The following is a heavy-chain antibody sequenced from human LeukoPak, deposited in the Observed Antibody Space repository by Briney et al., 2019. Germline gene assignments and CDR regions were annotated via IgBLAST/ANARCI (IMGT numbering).Heavy chain of an antibody. D-gene: IGHD6-19*01. V-gene: IGHV3-23*01. J-gene: IGHJ4*02. CDR1: GFTFNTFA. CDR3: AKTTVGYSSGRYPGWPADC. CDR2: TCGSGGCT. Sequence: GGSLRLSCAASGFTFNTFAIYWVSQAPGKGLEWVSCTCGSGGCTYYADSVKGRFTISRDNSKNTVYLQMNSLTADDTAIYYCAKTTVGYSSGRYPGWPADCWGQGTLVTVSS.